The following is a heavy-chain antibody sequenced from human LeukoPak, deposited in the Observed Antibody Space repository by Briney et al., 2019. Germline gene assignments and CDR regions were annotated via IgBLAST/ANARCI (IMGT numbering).Heavy chain of an antibody. J-gene: IGHJ6*03. D-gene: IGHD2-2*01. CDR1: GGSISSGGYY. Sequence: SETLSLTCTVSGGSISSGGYYWSWLRQHPGKGLEWIGYIYYRGSTYYNPSLKSRVTISVDTSKNQFSLKLSSVTAADTAVYYCARMSVVVPAATVDYYYYYMDVWGKGTTVTVSS. CDR2: IYYRGST. V-gene: IGHV4-31*03. CDR3: ARMSVVVPAATVDYYYYYMDV.